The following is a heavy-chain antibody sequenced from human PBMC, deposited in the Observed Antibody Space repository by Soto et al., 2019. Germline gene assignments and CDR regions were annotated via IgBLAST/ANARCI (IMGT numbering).Heavy chain of an antibody. CDR2: ISYDGSNK. V-gene: IGHV3-30*18. J-gene: IGHJ5*02. CDR3: AKDPDYYGSGSSRSSWFDP. CDR1: GFTFSSYG. D-gene: IGHD3-10*01. Sequence: GGSLRLSCAASGFTFSSYGMHWVRQAPGKGLEWVAVISYDGSNKYYADSVKGRFTISRDNSKNTLYLQMNSLRAEDTAVYYCAKDPDYYGSGSSRSSWFDPWGQGTLVTVSS.